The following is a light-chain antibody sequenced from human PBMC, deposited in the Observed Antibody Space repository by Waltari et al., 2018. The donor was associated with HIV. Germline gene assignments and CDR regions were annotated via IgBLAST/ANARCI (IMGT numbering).Light chain of an antibody. V-gene: IGKV3-20*01. CDR2: GAT. J-gene: IGKJ2*01. Sequence: EIVLTQSPGTLSLSPGEGATLSCRASQSVSGNYVAWYQQKVGQAPRLLIYGATSRATGIPDRFSGRGSGTAFTLTVSRLESEDFAVYYCLQYGSSPPSYTFGQGTKLEIK. CDR1: QSVSGNY. CDR3: LQYGSSPPSYT.